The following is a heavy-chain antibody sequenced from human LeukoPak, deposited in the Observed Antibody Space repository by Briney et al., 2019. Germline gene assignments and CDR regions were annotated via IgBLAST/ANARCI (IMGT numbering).Heavy chain of an antibody. D-gene: IGHD1-20*01. J-gene: IGHJ4*02. CDR1: GGSISSSC. CDR3: AGISYNWNDLLAPD. V-gene: IGHV4-59*12. Sequence: PSETLSLTCTVSGGSISSSCWSWIRQPPGKGLEWIAYICYSATTNYNPSLQGRVTISGDTSKNQFSLKLSSVTAADTAVYYCAGISYNWNDLLAPDWGQGTLVTVSS. CDR2: ICYSATT.